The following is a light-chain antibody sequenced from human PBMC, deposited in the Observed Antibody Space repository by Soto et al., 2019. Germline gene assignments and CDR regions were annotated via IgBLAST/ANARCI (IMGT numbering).Light chain of an antibody. J-gene: IGKJ2*01. V-gene: IGKV3-11*01. Sequence: EIVLTRSPATLSLSPGERATLSCRASQSVSSYLAWYQQKPGQAPRLLIYDASNRATGIPARFSGSGSGTDFTLTISSLEPEYFAVYYCQQRSNWPPFYTFGQGTKLEIK. CDR1: QSVSSY. CDR2: DAS. CDR3: QQRSNWPPFYT.